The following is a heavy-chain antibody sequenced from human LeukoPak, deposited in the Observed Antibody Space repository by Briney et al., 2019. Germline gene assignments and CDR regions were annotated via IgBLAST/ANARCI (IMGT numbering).Heavy chain of an antibody. CDR3: ARGGYCSGGSCYSYNWFDP. CDR1: GGSISTSNYY. CDR2: IFYSGST. J-gene: IGHJ5*02. D-gene: IGHD2-15*01. V-gene: IGHV4-39*07. Sequence: PSETLSLTCTVSGGSISTSNYYWGWIRQPPGKGLEWIGNIFYSGSTYYSPSLRSRVTISLDTSRNQFSLKLNSVTAADTAVYYCARGGYCSGGSCYSYNWFDPWGQGTLVTVSS.